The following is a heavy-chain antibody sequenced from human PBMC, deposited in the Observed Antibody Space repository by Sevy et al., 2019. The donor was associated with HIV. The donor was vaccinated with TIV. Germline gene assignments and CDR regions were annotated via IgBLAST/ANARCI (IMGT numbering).Heavy chain of an antibody. D-gene: IGHD3-22*01. CDR2: IKQDGSEK. Sequence: GGSLRLSCAASGFTFSSYWMNWVRQAPGKGLEWVANIKQDGSEKYYVDSVKGRFTISRDNAKNSLYLQMNSLRAEDTAVYYCARVSAGNYYDSSGYRYYFDYWGQRTLVTVSS. CDR3: ARVSAGNYYDSSGYRYYFDY. J-gene: IGHJ4*02. CDR1: GFTFSSYW. V-gene: IGHV3-7*01.